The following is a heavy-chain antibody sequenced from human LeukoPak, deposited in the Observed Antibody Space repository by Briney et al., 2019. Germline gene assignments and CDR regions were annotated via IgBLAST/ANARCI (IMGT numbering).Heavy chain of an antibody. CDR3: AKEGPQLVVYDY. CDR2: ISWNSGSI. J-gene: IGHJ4*02. D-gene: IGHD2-15*01. CDR1: GFTFDDYA. V-gene: IGHV3-9*01. Sequence: GGSLRLSCAASGFTFDDYAMHWVRQAPGKGLEWVSGISWNSGSIGYADSVKGRFTISRDNAKNSLYLQMNSLRAEDTALYYCAKEGPQLVVYDYWGQGTLVTVSS.